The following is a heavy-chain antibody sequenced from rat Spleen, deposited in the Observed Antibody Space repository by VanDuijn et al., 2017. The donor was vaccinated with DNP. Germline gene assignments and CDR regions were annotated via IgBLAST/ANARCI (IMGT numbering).Heavy chain of an antibody. CDR1: GYSITSSYR. D-gene: IGHD1-4*01. CDR2: VNSAGST. CDR3: ATSPGPNWFAY. V-gene: IGHV3-3*01. J-gene: IGHJ3*01. Sequence: EVQLQESGPGLVKPSQSLSLTCSVTGYSITSSYRWNWIRKFPGNKLEWMGSVNSAGSTNYNPSLKSRISITRDISKNQLFLQVNSVTTEDTATYYCATSPGPNWFAYWGQGTLVTVSS.